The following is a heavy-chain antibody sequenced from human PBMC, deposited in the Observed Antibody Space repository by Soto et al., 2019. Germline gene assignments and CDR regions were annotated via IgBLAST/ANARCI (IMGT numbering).Heavy chain of an antibody. D-gene: IGHD4-17*01. CDR3: ARDSPDYGDYFDY. CDR2: IYYRGST. J-gene: IGHJ4*02. Sequence: QVQLQESGPGLVKPSQTLSLTCTVSGGSISSGGYYWSWIRQHPGKGLEWIGYIYYRGSTYYNPSLNSRVTISVDTSKNQFSLKLSSVTAADTAVYYCARDSPDYGDYFDYWGQGTLVTVSS. V-gene: IGHV4-31*03. CDR1: GGSISSGGYY.